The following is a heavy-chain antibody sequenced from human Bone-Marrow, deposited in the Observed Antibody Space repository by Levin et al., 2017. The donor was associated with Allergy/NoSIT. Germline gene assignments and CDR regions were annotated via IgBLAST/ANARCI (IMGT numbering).Heavy chain of an antibody. CDR3: ARDLWGWVGYSGYDQGGVDY. CDR2: ISSSSSTI. Sequence: GGSLRLSCAASGFTFSSYSMNWVRQAPGKGLEWVSYISSSSSTIYYADSVKGRFTISRDNAKNSLYLQMNSLRDEDTAVYYCARDLWGWVGYSGYDQGGVDYWGQGTLVTVSS. CDR1: GFTFSSYS. D-gene: IGHD5-12*01. V-gene: IGHV3-48*02. J-gene: IGHJ4*02.